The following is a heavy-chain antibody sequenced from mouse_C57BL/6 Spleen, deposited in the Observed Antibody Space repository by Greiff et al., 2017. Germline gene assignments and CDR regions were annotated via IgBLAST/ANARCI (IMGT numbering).Heavy chain of an antibody. D-gene: IGHD1-1*01. J-gene: IGHJ3*01. CDR1: GYTFTSYW. V-gene: IGHV1-59*01. Sequence: VQLQQPGAELVRPGTSVKLSCKASGYTFTSYWMHWVKQRPGQGLEWIGVIDPSDSYTNYNQKFKGKATLTVDTSSSTAYMQLSSLTSEDSAVYYCRYYYDGFAYWGQGTLVTVSA. CDR2: IDPSDSYT. CDR3: RYYYDGFAY.